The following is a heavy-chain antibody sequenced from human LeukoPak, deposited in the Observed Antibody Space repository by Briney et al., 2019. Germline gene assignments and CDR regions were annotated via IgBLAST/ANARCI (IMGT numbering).Heavy chain of an antibody. J-gene: IGHJ4*02. Sequence: GGSLRLSCAASGFTFSNAWMSWVRQAPGKGLEWVGRIKSKTDGGTTDYAAPVKGRFTISRDDSKNTLYLQMNSLKTEDTAVYYCTTGLTKYSYGYQDYWGQGTLVTVSS. CDR1: GFTFSNAW. V-gene: IGHV3-15*01. CDR2: IKSKTDGGTT. D-gene: IGHD5-18*01. CDR3: TTGLTKYSYGYQDY.